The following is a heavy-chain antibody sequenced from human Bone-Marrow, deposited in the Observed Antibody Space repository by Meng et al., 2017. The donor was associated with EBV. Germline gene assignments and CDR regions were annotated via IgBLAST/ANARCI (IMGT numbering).Heavy chain of an antibody. J-gene: IGHJ4*02. Sequence: QVQLVQSGAEVKKPGASVKVSCKASGYPFTGYYMHWVRQAPGQGLEWMGGLIPMLGAPNYAQKFQDRVTIIADKSMSIHYMELSSLRSDDTAVYYCASESGRGYTPDYWGRGTLVTVSS. CDR3: ASESGRGYTPDY. V-gene: IGHV1-69*06. CDR1: GYPFTGYY. D-gene: IGHD3-10*01. CDR2: LIPMLGAP.